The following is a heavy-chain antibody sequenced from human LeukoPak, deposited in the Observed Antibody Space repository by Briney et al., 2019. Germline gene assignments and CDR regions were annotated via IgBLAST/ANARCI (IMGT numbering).Heavy chain of an antibody. Sequence: ASVKVSCKASGYTFTDYYMHWVRQATGQGLEWRGWIDPNSGDTNYPQKFQGRVTMTRDTSISTAYMELSSLRSDDTAVYYCARGRYCSSTSCSDFDYWGQGTLVTVSS. CDR3: ARGRYCSSTSCSDFDY. V-gene: IGHV1-2*02. J-gene: IGHJ4*02. CDR1: GYTFTDYY. D-gene: IGHD2-2*01. CDR2: IDPNSGDT.